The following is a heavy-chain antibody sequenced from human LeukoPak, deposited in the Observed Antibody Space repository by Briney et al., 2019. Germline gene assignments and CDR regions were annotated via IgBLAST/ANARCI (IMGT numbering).Heavy chain of an antibody. CDR1: GGSISSGGYY. V-gene: IGHV4-31*03. D-gene: IGHD1-26*01. J-gene: IGHJ4*02. CDR2: IYYSGST. Sequence: SQTLSLTCTVSGGSISSGGYYWSWIRQHPGKGLEWIGYIYYSGSTYYNPSLKSRVTISVDTSKNQFSLKLSSVTAADTAVYYCGGNRVGAKRFDYWGQGTLVTVSS. CDR3: GGNRVGAKRFDY.